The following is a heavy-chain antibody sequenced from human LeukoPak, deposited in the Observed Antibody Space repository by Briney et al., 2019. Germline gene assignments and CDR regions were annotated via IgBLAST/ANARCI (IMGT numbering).Heavy chain of an antibody. CDR1: GGTFSSYA. Sequence: VAAVNVSCKASGGTFSSYAISWVRQAPGQGLEWMGRIIPILGIANYAQKFQGRVTITADKSTSTAYMELSSLRSEDTAVYYCARESIVLMVYAQYYFDYWGQGTLVTVSS. CDR2: IIPILGIA. CDR3: ARESIVLMVYAQYYFDY. D-gene: IGHD2-8*01. J-gene: IGHJ4*02. V-gene: IGHV1-69*04.